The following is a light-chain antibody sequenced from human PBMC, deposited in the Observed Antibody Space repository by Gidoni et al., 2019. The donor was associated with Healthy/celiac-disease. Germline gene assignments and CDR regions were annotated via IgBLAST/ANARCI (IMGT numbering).Light chain of an antibody. Sequence: DIQMTQSPSSLSASVGDRVTITCQASQDISNYLNWYQQKPGKAPKLQIYDASNLETGVPSRFSGSGSGTDFTFTISSLQPEDIATYYCQQYDNLPMYTFXXXTKLEIK. CDR3: QQYDNLPMYT. J-gene: IGKJ2*01. CDR2: DAS. CDR1: QDISNY. V-gene: IGKV1-33*01.